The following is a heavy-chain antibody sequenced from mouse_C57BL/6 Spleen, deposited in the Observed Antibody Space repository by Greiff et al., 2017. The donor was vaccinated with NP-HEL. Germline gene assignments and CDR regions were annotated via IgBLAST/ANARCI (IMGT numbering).Heavy chain of an antibody. J-gene: IGHJ4*01. CDR2: IWSGGST. D-gene: IGHD2-4*01. CDR3: ARGKIYDYDGYYYAMDY. CDR1: GFSLTSYG. Sequence: VQVVESGPGLVQPSQSLSITCTVSGFSLTSYGVHWVRQYPGKGLEWLGVIWSGGSTDYNAAFISRLSISKDNSKSQVFFKMNSLQADDTAIYYCARGKIYDYDGYYYAMDYWGQGTSVTVSS. V-gene: IGHV2-2*01.